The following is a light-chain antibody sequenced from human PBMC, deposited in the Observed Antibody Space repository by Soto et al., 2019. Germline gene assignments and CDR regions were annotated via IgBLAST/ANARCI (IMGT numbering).Light chain of an antibody. CDR1: STDVGGNKY. J-gene: IGLJ2*01. CDR3: YSHLDGTAGA. CDR2: DVT. Sequence: QSALTQPASVSGSPGQSITISCTGTSTDVGGNKYVSWYQQHTGKAPKAVIYDVTNRPSGVSNRFTGSKSGNPASLTISGLQAEDEADYYCYSHLDGTAGAFGGVTQLTV. V-gene: IGLV2-14*03.